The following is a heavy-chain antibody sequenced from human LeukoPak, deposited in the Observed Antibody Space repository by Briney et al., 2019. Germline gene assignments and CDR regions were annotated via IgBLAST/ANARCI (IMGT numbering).Heavy chain of an antibody. CDR2: IRSKTEGETK. CDR3: ATGVVTGTSR. CDR1: RLTFSNAW. J-gene: IGHJ4*02. Sequence: GGSLRLSCAVPRLTFSNAWMSWVRQAPGKGLQSVARIRSKTEGETKEYAASVKGRFTISRDDSRSRLYLQMNSLKTEDTAVYYCATGVVTGTSRWGQGTLVTVSS. D-gene: IGHD1-1*01. V-gene: IGHV3-15*01.